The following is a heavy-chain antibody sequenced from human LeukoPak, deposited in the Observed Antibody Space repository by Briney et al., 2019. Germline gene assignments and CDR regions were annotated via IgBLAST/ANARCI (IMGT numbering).Heavy chain of an antibody. CDR3: ARAGDYDSSGYDAFDI. CDR2: IYCSGST. J-gene: IGHJ3*02. D-gene: IGHD3-22*01. CDR1: GGSISSYY. Sequence: PSETLSLTCTVSGGSISSYYWSWIRQPSGKGLEWIGYIYCSGSTNYNPSLKSRVTISVDTSKNQFSLKLSSVTAADTAVYYCARAGDYDSSGYDAFDIWGQGTMVTVSS. V-gene: IGHV4-59*01.